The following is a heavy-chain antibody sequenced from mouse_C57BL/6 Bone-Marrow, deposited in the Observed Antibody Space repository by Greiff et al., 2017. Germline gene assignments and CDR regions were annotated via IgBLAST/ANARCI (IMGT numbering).Heavy chain of an antibody. CDR2: IYPSDSET. D-gene: IGHD2-3*01. CDR1: GYTFTSYW. Sequence: QVQLQQPGAELVRPGSSVKLSCKASGYTFTSYWMDWVKQRPGQGLEWIGNIYPSDSETHYNQKFKDKATFTVDKSSSTAYMQLSSLTSEDSAVYYCARWGWLLRPFAYWGQGTLVTVSA. J-gene: IGHJ3*01. CDR3: ARWGWLLRPFAY. V-gene: IGHV1-61*01.